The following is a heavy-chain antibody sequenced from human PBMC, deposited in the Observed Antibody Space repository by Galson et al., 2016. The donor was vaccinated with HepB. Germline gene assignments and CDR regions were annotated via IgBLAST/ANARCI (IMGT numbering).Heavy chain of an antibody. V-gene: IGHV3-23*01. CDR3: AKDRGGAVPNWFDP. J-gene: IGHJ5*02. D-gene: IGHD3-16*01. CDR1: GFTFNYYA. CDR2: IGGSGGRT. Sequence: SLRLSCAASGFTFNYYAMSWVRQAPGKGLEWVSAIGGSGGRTYYADSVKGRFTISRDNSENTLYLQMNSLRAEDTAVYYCAKDRGGAVPNWFDPWGQGTLVTVSS.